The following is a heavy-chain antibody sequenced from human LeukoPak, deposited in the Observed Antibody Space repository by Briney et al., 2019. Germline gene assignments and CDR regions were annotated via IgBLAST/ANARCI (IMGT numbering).Heavy chain of an antibody. J-gene: IGHJ4*02. D-gene: IGHD3-22*01. CDR1: GGSISSYY. V-gene: IGHV4-59*08. CDR3: ARLYDSSGLSFDY. CDR2: IYYSGST. Sequence: SETLSLTCTVSGGSISSYYRSWIRQPPGKGREWIGYIYYSGSTNYNPSLKSRVTISVDTSKNQFSLKLSSVTAADTAVYYCARLYDSSGLSFDYWGQGTLVTVSS.